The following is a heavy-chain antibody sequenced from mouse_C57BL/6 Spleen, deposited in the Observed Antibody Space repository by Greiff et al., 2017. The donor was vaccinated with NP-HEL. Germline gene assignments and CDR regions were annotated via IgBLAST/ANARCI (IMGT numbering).Heavy chain of an antibody. CDR3: ARSRNYGSLWYFGV. J-gene: IGHJ1*03. D-gene: IGHD1-1*01. CDR1: GYTFTGYW. Sequence: QVQLKQSGAELMKPGASVKLSCKATGYTFTGYWIEWVKQRPGHGLEWIGEILPGSGSTNYNEKFKGKATFTADTSSNTAYMQHSSMTTDDSAIYYCARSRNYGSLWYFGVWGTGTTVTVSS. V-gene: IGHV1-9*01. CDR2: ILPGSGST.